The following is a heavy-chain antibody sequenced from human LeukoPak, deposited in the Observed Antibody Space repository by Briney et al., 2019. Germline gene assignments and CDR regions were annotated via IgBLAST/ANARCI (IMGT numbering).Heavy chain of an antibody. D-gene: IGHD6-13*01. CDR3: ARVTGYVMEDYFDY. CDR2: IYYSGST. V-gene: IGHV4-39*07. Sequence: PSETLSLTCTVSGGSISSSNYYWGWLRQPPGKGLEWIGYIYYSGSTYYNPSLKSRVTISVDTSKNQFSLKLSSVTAADTAVYYCARVTGYVMEDYFDYWGQGTLVTVSS. J-gene: IGHJ4*02. CDR1: GGSISSSNYY.